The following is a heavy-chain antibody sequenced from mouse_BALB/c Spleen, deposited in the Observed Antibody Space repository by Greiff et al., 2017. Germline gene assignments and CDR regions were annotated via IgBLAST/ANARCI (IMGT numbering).Heavy chain of an antibody. CDR1: GYTFTSYW. CDR3: ARERGGYSPFAY. D-gene: IGHD1-1*01. J-gene: IGHJ3*01. V-gene: IGHV1S132*01. Sequence: QVHVKQSGAELVKPGASVKLSCKTSGYTFTSYWIQWVKQRPGQGLGWIGEIFPGTGTTYYNEKFKGKATLTIDTSSSTAYMQLSRLTSEDSAVYFCARERGGYSPFAYWGQGTLVTVSA. CDR2: IFPGTGTT.